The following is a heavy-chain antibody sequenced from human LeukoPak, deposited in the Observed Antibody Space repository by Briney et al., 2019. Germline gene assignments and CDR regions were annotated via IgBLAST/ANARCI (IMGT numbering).Heavy chain of an antibody. CDR2: ISDSGGST. CDR3: GRGYSFGPYGMDV. Sequence: GGSLRLSCSASGFPFSSYAMHWVRQAPRKGQEYVSAISDSGGSTYYADSAKGRFTISRDNSKNTLYLQMSSLRAEDTAVYFCGRGYSFGPYGMDVWGQGTTVTVSS. D-gene: IGHD2-15*01. J-gene: IGHJ6*02. CDR1: GFPFSSYA. V-gene: IGHV3-64D*09.